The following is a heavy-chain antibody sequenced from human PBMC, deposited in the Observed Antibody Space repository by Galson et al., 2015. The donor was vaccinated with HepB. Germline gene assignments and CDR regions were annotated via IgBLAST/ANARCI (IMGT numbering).Heavy chain of an antibody. CDR1: GFIFSNYV. CDR3: ASLPSRGSGNYYIDY. Sequence: SLRLSCAASGFIFSNYVMHWVRQAPGKGLEWVALIWYDGSNKYYADSVKGRFTISRDNSKNTLYLQMNSLRAEDTAVYYCASLPSRGSGNYYIDYWGQGTLVTVSS. V-gene: IGHV3-33*01. D-gene: IGHD3-10*01. J-gene: IGHJ4*02. CDR2: IWYDGSNK.